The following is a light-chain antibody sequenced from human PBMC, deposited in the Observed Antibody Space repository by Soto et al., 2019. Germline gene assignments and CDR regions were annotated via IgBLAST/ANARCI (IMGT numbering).Light chain of an antibody. Sequence: DIQMTQSPSSLSASVGDRVTITCRASRSIKTYLNWYQQQPGKAPKLLISAASSLQGGVPSRFSGSGSGTDFSLSISSLQPDDFATYYCQQSFNTPRTFGLGTKVE. CDR3: QQSFNTPRT. V-gene: IGKV1-39*01. CDR1: RSIKTY. CDR2: AAS. J-gene: IGKJ1*01.